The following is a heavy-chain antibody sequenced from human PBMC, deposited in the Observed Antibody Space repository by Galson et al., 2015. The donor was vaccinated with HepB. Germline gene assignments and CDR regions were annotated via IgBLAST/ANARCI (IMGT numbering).Heavy chain of an antibody. J-gene: IGHJ4*02. CDR2: ISYDGSNK. V-gene: IGHV3-30*18. CDR1: GFTFSSYG. CDR3: AKWYYYDSSGYSLDY. Sequence: SLRLSCAASGFTFSSYGMHWVRQAPGKGLEWVAVISYDGSNKYYADSVKGRFTISRDNSKNTLYLQMNSLRAEDTAVYYCAKWYYYDSSGYSLDYWGQGTLVTVSS. D-gene: IGHD3-22*01.